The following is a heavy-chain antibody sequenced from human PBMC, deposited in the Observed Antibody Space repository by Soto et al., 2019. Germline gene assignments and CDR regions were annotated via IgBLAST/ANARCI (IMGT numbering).Heavy chain of an antibody. D-gene: IGHD2-15*01. CDR3: ARGPIVVVAATPGYFHY. V-gene: IGHV1-18*01. Sequence: QVQLVQSGAEVKKPGASVKVSCKASGYTFTSYGISWVRQAPGQGLEWMGWISAYNGNTNYAQKLQGRVTMTTDTSTSKAYKELRSLRSDDTAVYYCARGPIVVVAATPGYFHYWGQGTLVTVSS. J-gene: IGHJ4*02. CDR1: GYTFTSYG. CDR2: ISAYNGNT.